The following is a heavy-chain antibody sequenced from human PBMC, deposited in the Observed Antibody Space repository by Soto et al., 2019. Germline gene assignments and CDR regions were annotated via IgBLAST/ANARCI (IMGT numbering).Heavy chain of an antibody. V-gene: IGHV3-9*01. CDR1: GFTFDDYA. CDR3: VKDESINWYSGHFRH. CDR2: INWNSGSI. D-gene: IGHD6-13*01. J-gene: IGHJ1*01. Sequence: EVQLVESGGGLVQPGRSLRLSCAASGFTFDDYAMHWVRQVPGKGLEWVSGINWNSGSIGYGDSVKGRFAISRYNAKKSLHLQMNSLSAEDTAFYYCVKDESINWYSGHFRHWGQGTLVTLS.